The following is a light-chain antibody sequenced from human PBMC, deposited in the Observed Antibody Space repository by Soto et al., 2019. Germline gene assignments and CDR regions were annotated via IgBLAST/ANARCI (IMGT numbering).Light chain of an antibody. CDR1: QSTTD. CDR2: GAS. J-gene: IGKJ2*01. CDR3: QQYDSSPLYT. V-gene: IGKV3-20*01. Sequence: EIVLTQSPGTLSLSPGERATLSCRASQSTTDLAWYQQKPGQAPRLLIYGASSRATGIPDRFSGSGSGTDFTLTISRLEPEDFAVYYCQQYDSSPLYTFGQGTKLEIK.